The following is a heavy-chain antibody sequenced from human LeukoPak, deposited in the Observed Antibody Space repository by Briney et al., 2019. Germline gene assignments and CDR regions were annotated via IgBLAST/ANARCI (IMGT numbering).Heavy chain of an antibody. CDR3: ARALPCSGGYSYGPPPYYYYYMDV. V-gene: IGHV1-46*01. J-gene: IGHJ6*03. D-gene: IGHD5-18*01. Sequence: GASVKVSCKASGYTFTSYYMHWVRQAPGQGLEWMGIINPSGGSTSYAQKFQGRVTMTRDKSTSTVYMELSSLRSEDTAVYYCARALPCSGGYSYGPPPYYYYYMDVWGKGTTVTVSS. CDR2: INPSGGST. CDR1: GYTFTSYY.